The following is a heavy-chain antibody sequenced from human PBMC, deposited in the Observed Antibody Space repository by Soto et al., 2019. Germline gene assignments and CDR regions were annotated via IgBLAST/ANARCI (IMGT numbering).Heavy chain of an antibody. J-gene: IGHJ5*02. V-gene: IGHV3-23*01. D-gene: IGHD3-3*01. CDR3: AKDALRIYDFWSGTGNWFDP. CDR1: GFTFTRYG. Sequence: EVQLLESGGGLVQPGGSLRLSCAASGFTFTRYGMTWVRQAPGKGLEWVSSISGSAGSTYYAESVKGQFTISRDNSKNTLYLLMNSLRAEDTAVYYCAKDALRIYDFWSGTGNWFDPWGQGTLVTVS. CDR2: ISGSAGST.